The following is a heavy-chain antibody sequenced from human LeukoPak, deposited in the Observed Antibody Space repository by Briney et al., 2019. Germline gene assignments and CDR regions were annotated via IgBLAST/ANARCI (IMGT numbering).Heavy chain of an antibody. Sequence: RPGGSLRLSCAASGFTFGSYAMSWVRQAPGKGLEWVSAISGSGGSTYYADSVKGRFTISRDNSKNTLYLQMNSLRAEDTAVYYCAKVWLVRPEMTTIKWADAFDIWGQGTMVTVSS. CDR2: ISGSGGST. CDR1: GFTFGSYA. V-gene: IGHV3-23*01. J-gene: IGHJ3*02. D-gene: IGHD5-24*01. CDR3: AKVWLVRPEMTTIKWADAFDI.